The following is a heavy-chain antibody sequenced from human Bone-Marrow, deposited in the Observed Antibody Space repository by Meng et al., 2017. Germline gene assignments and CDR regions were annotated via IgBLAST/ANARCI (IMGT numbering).Heavy chain of an antibody. CDR3: AREGGPDKWFDP. J-gene: IGHJ5*02. CDR1: GSTFTGYY. CDR2: LNPNGGGT. D-gene: IGHD2-15*01. Sequence: RRVQSGAEVKKPGASVTVSCKASGSTFTGYYIHWVRQAPGQGLGWMGWLNPNGGGTYYAQQFQGRVTMTRDTSINTAYLELSRLTSADTAVYYCAREGGPDKWFDPWGQGTLVTVAS. V-gene: IGHV1-2*02.